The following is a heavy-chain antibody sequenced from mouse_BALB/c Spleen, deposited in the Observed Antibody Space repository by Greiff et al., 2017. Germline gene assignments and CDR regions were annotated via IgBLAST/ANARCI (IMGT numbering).Heavy chain of an antibody. V-gene: IGHV14-3*02. CDR2: IDPENGNT. D-gene: IGHD1-1*01. CDR3: ARSNYYGAWFAY. J-gene: IGHJ3*01. CDR1: GFNIKDTY. Sequence: VQLKESGAELVKPGASVKLSCTASGFNIKDTYMHWVKQRPEQGLEWIGWIDPENGNTIYDPKFQGKASITADTSSNTAYLQLSSLTSEDTAVYYCARSNYYGAWFAYWGQGTLVTVSA.